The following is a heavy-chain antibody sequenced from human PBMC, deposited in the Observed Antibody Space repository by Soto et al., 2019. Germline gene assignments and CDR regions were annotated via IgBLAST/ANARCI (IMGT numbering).Heavy chain of an antibody. D-gene: IGHD6-19*01. J-gene: IGHJ4*02. V-gene: IGHV4-4*02. CDR1: SASIITEQR. CDR2: IHHSGST. CDR3: ARSCGWYAIDH. Sequence: QMQLQESGPGLVKPSETLSLTCAVSSASIITEQRWTWVRQPPGKGLEWIGEIHHSGSTNNNPSLRSRVTMSVDKSKNHCSLNLNSVTAADTALYYCARSCGWYAIDHWGQGTLVIVSS.